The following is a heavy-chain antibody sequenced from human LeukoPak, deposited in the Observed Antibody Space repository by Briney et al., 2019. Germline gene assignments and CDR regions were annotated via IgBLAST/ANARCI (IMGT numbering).Heavy chain of an antibody. V-gene: IGHV4-39*01. Sequence: PSETLSLTCTVSGGSISSSSYYWGWSRQPPGKGLEWIGRIYYSGSTYYNPSLKSRVTISVDTSNNQFSLKLSSVTAADTAVYYCASSRPYDFWSGYTALAFDIWGQGTMVTVSS. CDR3: ASSRPYDFWSGYTALAFDI. J-gene: IGHJ3*02. D-gene: IGHD3-3*01. CDR2: IYYSGST. CDR1: GGSISSSSYY.